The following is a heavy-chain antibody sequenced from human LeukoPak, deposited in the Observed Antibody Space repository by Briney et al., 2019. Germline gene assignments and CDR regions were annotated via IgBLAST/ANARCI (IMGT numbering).Heavy chain of an antibody. V-gene: IGHV3-33*06. Sequence: GGSLRLSCAASGFTFSSYGMHWVRQAPGKGLEWVAVIWYDGSNKYYADSVKGRFTISRDNSKNTLYLQMNSLRAEDTAVYYCAKDYSNPRSSMDVWGQGTTVTVSS. CDR1: GFTFSSYG. CDR3: AKDYSNPRSSMDV. D-gene: IGHD4-11*01. J-gene: IGHJ6*02. CDR2: IWYDGSNK.